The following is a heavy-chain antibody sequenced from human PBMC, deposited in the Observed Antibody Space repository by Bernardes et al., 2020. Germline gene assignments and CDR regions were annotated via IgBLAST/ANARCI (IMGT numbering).Heavy chain of an antibody. CDR3: TRGPTYADNSIEAI. CDR1: GVSVSDNY. CDR2: IYGGGAT. V-gene: IGHV3-53*01. Sequence: GGSLRLSCTLSGVSVSDNYMNWVRRAPGKGLEWLSLIYGGGATSYADSVKGRFITSRDDSKNTLYLQMSSLRVEDTAVYFCTRGPTYADNSIEAIWGNGTTVTVSS. J-gene: IGHJ6*04. D-gene: IGHD4-17*01.